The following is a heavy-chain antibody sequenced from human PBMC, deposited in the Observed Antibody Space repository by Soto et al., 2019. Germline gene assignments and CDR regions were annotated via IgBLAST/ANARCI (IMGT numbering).Heavy chain of an antibody. V-gene: IGHV3-30*04. CDR2: ISYDGSNK. D-gene: IGHD4-4*01. J-gene: IGHJ6*02. CDR1: GFTFSSYA. CDR3: ARGDSNYYYYGMDV. Sequence: GGSLRLSCAASGFTFSSYAMHWVRQAPGKGLEWVAVISYDGSNKYYADSVKGRFTISRDNSKNTLYLQMNSLRAEDMAVYYCARGDSNYYYYGMDVWGQGTTVTVSS.